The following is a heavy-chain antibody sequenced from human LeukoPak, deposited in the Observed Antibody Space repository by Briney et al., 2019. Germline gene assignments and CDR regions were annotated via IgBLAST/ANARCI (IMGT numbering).Heavy chain of an antibody. D-gene: IGHD2-2*01. V-gene: IGHV4-34*01. CDR2: INHSGST. CDR3: TRAPYCSSTSCYEGGAY. J-gene: IGHJ4*02. CDR1: GGSFSGYY. Sequence: SETLSLTCAVYGGSFSGYYWSWIRQPPGKGLEWIGEINHSGSTNYNPSLKNRVTISVDTSKNQFSLKLSSVTAADTAVYYCTRAPYCSSTSCYEGGAYWGQGTLVTVSS.